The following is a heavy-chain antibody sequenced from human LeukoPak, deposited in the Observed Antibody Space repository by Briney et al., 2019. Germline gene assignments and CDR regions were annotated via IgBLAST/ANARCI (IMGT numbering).Heavy chain of an antibody. CDR1: GFTFSSYA. Sequence: GGSLRLSCAASGFTFSSYAMSWVRQAPGKGLEWVSAISGSSSYIYYADSVKGRFTISRDNAKNSLYLQMNSLRAEDTAVYYCAREGSGYAFVFDYWGQGTLVTVSS. D-gene: IGHD5-12*01. CDR3: AREGSGYAFVFDY. J-gene: IGHJ4*02. CDR2: ISGSSSYI. V-gene: IGHV3-21*01.